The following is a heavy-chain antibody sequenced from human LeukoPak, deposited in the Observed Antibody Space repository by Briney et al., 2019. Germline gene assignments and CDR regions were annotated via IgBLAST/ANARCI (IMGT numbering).Heavy chain of an antibody. CDR3: AREVFFTVSRSAFDI. CDR1: GGSISSYY. V-gene: IGHV4-59*12. Sequence: SETLSLTCTVSGGSISSYYWSWIRQPPGKGLEWIGYIYYSGSTNYNPSLKSRVTISVDTSKNQFFLKLSSVTAADTAVYYCAREVFFTVSRSAFDIWGQGTMVTVSS. CDR2: IYYSGST. D-gene: IGHD4-11*01. J-gene: IGHJ3*02.